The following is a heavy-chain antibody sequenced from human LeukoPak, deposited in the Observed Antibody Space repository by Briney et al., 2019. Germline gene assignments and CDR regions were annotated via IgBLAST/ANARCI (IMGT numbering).Heavy chain of an antibody. CDR3: ARGLYYYDSSGYSVYFDY. CDR2: ISAYNGNT. CDR1: GYTFTSYG. J-gene: IGHJ4*02. V-gene: IGHV1-18*01. D-gene: IGHD3-22*01. Sequence: GASVKVSCKASGYTFTSYGISWVRQAPGQGLEWMGWISAYNGNTNYAQKLQGRVTMTTDTSTSTAYMELRSLRSDDTAVYYCARGLYYYDSSGYSVYFDYWGQGTLVTVPS.